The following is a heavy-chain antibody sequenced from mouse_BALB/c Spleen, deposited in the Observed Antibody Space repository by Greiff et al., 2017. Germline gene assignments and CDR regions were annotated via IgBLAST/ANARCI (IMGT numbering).Heavy chain of an antibody. V-gene: IGHV5-6-5*01. D-gene: IGHD2-10*02. CDR3: ARGGYGNSYYAMDY. J-gene: IGHJ4*01. CDR2: ISSGGST. CDR1: GFTFSSYA. Sequence: LVEPGGGFVKPGGSLKLSCAASGFTFSSYAMSWVRQTPEKRLEWVAYISSGGSTYYPDSVKGRFTISRDNARNILYLQMSSLRSEDTAMYYCARGGYGNSYYAMDYWGQGTSVTVSS.